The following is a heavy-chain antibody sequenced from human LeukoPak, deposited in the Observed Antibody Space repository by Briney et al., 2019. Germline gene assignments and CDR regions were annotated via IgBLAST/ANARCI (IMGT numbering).Heavy chain of an antibody. D-gene: IGHD2-15*01. V-gene: IGHV4-59*02. CDR1: GGYVTSYY. CDR3: ARAKVDCSGGICKRKEFDY. J-gene: IGHJ4*02. Sequence: NSSETLSLTCTVSGGYVTSYYWGWIRQPPGKGLEWLGYIYFRGSSNYNPSLKSRLTVSVEMSKNQVSLRLTSVTAADTAVYYCARAKVDCSGGICKRKEFDYWGQGTMVTVSS. CDR2: IYFRGSS.